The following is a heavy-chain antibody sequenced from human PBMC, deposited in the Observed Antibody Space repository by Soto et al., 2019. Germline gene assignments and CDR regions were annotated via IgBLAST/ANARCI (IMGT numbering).Heavy chain of an antibody. CDR1: GFTFSSYP. J-gene: IGHJ6*02. CDR3: ARDRPRSGSYYNPPQYHYGLDV. D-gene: IGHD3-10*01. Sequence: QVQLVESGGGAVQPGRSLRLSCAASGFTFSSYPMHWVRQAPGKGLEWVAVISYDGSNKFYADSVKGRFSISRDNSKNTLYLQMNSLRTEDTAVYYCARDRPRSGSYYNPPQYHYGLDVWGQGTTVTVSS. CDR2: ISYDGSNK. V-gene: IGHV3-30-3*01.